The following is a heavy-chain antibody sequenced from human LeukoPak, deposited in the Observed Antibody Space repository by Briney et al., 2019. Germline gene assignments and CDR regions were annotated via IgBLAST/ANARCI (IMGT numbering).Heavy chain of an antibody. CDR3: ARDRYGGNSPFDY. CDR2: IYTTGNT. V-gene: IGHV4-4*07. Sequence: SETLSLTCTVSGGSISSYDWSWIRQPAGKGLEWIGRIYTTGNTNYHPPLKSRVTISVDTSKNQFSLKLSSVTAADTAVYYCARDRYGGNSPFDYWGQGTLVTVSS. D-gene: IGHD4-23*01. J-gene: IGHJ4*02. CDR1: GGSISSYD.